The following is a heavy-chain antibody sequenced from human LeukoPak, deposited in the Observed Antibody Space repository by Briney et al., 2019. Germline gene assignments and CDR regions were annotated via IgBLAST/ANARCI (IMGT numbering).Heavy chain of an antibody. CDR2: IIPILGIA. J-gene: IGHJ3*02. CDR3: VVTGDDDAFDI. V-gene: IGHV1-69*04. D-gene: IGHD7-27*01. CDR1: GGTFSSYA. Sequence: SVKVSCKASGGTFSSYAISWVRQAPGQGLEWMGRIIPILGIANYAQKFQGRVTITADKSTSTAYMELSSLRSEDTAAYYCVVTGDDDAFDIWGQGTMVTVSS.